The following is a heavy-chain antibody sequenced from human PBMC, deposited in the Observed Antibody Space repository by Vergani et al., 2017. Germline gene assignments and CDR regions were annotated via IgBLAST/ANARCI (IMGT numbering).Heavy chain of an antibody. D-gene: IGHD2-2*01. CDR2: IYYSGST. J-gene: IGHJ6*02. V-gene: IGHV4-39*07. CDR3: ARDRGIVVVPAASPIYYYYYGMDV. CDR1: GGSISSSSYY. Sequence: QLQLQESGPGLVKPSETLSLTCTVSGGSISSSSYYWGWIRQPPGKGLEWIGSIYYSGSTYYNPSLKSRVTISVDTSKNQFSLKLSSVTAADTAVYYCARDRGIVVVPAASPIYYYYYGMDVWGQGTTVTVSS.